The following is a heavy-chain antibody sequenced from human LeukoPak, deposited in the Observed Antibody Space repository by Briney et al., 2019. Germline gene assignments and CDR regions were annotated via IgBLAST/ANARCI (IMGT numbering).Heavy chain of an antibody. Sequence: GGSLRLSCAASGCTLSSYWMSWVRQAPGKGPEWVANIKQDGSEKNYVDSVKGRFTISRDNAKNSLYLQMNSLRAEDTAVYYCARVYSSTSGKNAFDIWGQGTMVIVSS. D-gene: IGHD2-2*01. CDR1: GCTLSSYW. CDR2: IKQDGSEK. J-gene: IGHJ3*02. CDR3: ARVYSSTSGKNAFDI. V-gene: IGHV3-7*03.